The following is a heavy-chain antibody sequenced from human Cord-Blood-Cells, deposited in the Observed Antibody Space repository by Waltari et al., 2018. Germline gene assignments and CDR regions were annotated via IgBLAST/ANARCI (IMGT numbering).Heavy chain of an antibody. D-gene: IGHD3-3*01. CDR3: ARGAHYDFWSGYFPDWYFDL. V-gene: IGHV1-8*03. CDR1: GYTFTSYD. J-gene: IGHJ2*01. CDR2: MNPNSGNT. Sequence: QVQLVQSGAEVKKPGASVKVSCKASGYTFTSYDLNWVRQATGQGLEWMGWMNPNSGNTGYAQKFQGRVTITRNTSISTAYMELSSLRSEDTAVYYCARGAHYDFWSGYFPDWYFDLWGRGTLVTVSS.